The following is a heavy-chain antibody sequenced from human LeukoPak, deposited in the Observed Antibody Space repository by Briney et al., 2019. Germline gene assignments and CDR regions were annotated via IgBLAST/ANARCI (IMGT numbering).Heavy chain of an antibody. V-gene: IGHV3-23*01. CDR2: ISGSGGST. J-gene: IGHJ3*02. CDR1: GFTFSSSA. CDR3: TKDLKVLDAFDI. D-gene: IGHD3-3*01. Sequence: GGSLRLSCAASGFTFSSSAMSWVRQAPGKGLEWVSAISGSGGSTYYADSVKGRITISRDNSKNTLYLQMNSLRAEDTAVYYCTKDLKVLDAFDIWGQGTMVTVSS.